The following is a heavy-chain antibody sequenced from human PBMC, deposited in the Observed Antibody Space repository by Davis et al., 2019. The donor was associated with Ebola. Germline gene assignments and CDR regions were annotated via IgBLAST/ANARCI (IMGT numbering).Heavy chain of an antibody. CDR2: IIPIFGTA. D-gene: IGHD6-25*01. CDR3: ARDRIAAPDY. Sequence: LVKVSCKASGGTFSSYAISWVRQAPGQGLEWMGGIIPIFGTANYAQKFQGRVTITADKSTSTAYMELSSLRSDDTAVYYCARDRIAAPDYWGQGTLVTVSS. CDR1: GGTFSSYA. V-gene: IGHV1-69*06. J-gene: IGHJ4*02.